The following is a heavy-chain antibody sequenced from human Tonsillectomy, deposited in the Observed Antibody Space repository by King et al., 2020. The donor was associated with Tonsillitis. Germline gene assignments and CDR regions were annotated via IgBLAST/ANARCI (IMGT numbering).Heavy chain of an antibody. J-gene: IGHJ4*02. CDR2: ISGSGGSS. CDR3: AKDLPVYADYVGNRFDY. CDR1: GFTFSGYA. Sequence: QLVQSGGDLVQPGGSLRLSCAASGFTFSGYAMSWVRQAPGKGLEWVSAISGSGGSSFYADSVKGRFTISRDNSKSTLYLHMSSLRAEDTAVYYCAKDLPVYADYVGNRFDYWGQGTLVTVSS. D-gene: IGHD4-23*01. V-gene: IGHV3-23*04.